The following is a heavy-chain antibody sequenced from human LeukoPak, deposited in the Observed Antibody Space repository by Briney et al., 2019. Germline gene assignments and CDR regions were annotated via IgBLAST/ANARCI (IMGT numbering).Heavy chain of an antibody. J-gene: IGHJ4*02. CDR3: ARRSPSGFSFH. D-gene: IGHD3-22*01. Sequence: TSETLSLTCAVSGGSISSSSHYWDWIRQPPGKGLEWIGSIFYSGSPKYNPSLRSRLAISVDTSKNLLSLNLTSVTAADTAFYFCARRSPSGFSFHWGPGTLVTVSS. CDR2: IFYSGSP. CDR1: GGSISSSSHY. V-gene: IGHV4-39*01.